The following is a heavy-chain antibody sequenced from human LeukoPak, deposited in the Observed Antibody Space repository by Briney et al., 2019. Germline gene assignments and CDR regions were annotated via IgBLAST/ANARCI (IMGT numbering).Heavy chain of an antibody. Sequence: ASAKVSCKPSGHIFTGYGVHWVRQAPGQRLEWMAWINADNGNTKYSQKFQGRVTITRDTSASTVFMELSSLRSEDTAVYYCARGSTGYPYYFDYWGQGTLVIVSS. D-gene: IGHD3-22*01. CDR3: ARGSTGYPYYFDY. J-gene: IGHJ4*02. V-gene: IGHV1-3*01. CDR2: INADNGNT. CDR1: GHIFTGYG.